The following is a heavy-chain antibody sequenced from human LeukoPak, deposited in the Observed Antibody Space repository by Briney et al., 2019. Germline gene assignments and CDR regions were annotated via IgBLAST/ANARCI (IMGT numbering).Heavy chain of an antibody. CDR3: VLVYYGSGSYYGTPPGGDY. CDR1: GGSISSSTYY. D-gene: IGHD3-10*01. Sequence: SETLSLTCTVSGGSISSSTYYWGWIRQPPGKGLEWIGSIYYSGTTYYNPSLKSRVTLSVDTSKNQFSLKLSSVTAADTAVFYCVLVYYGSGSYYGTPPGGDYWGQGTLVTVSS. J-gene: IGHJ4*02. CDR2: IYYSGTT. V-gene: IGHV4-39*01.